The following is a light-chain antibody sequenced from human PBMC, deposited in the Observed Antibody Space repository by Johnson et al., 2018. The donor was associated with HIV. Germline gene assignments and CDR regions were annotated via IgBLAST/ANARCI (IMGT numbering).Light chain of an antibody. J-gene: IGLJ1*01. CDR3: GAWDSSLSAYV. V-gene: IGLV1-51*02. CDR2: ENT. Sequence: QSVLTQPPSVSAAPGQKVTISCSGSSSNIGNKYVSWYQQLPGTAPKLLIYENTKRPSGIPDRFSGSKSGTSATLGITGLQTGDEADYYCGAWDSSLSAYVFATETKVTVL. CDR1: SSNIGNKY.